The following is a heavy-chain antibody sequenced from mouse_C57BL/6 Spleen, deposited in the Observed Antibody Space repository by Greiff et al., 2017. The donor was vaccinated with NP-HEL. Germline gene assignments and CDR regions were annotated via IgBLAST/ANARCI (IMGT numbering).Heavy chain of an antibody. J-gene: IGHJ3*01. Sequence: QVQLKQPGAELVKPGASVKLSCKASGYTFTSYWMHWVKQRPGQGLEWIGMIHPNSGSTNYNEKFKSKATLTVDKSSSTAYMQLSSLTSEDSAVYYCARIDWDGFAYWGQGTLVTVSA. CDR3: ARIDWDGFAY. D-gene: IGHD4-1*01. CDR1: GYTFTSYW. V-gene: IGHV1-64*01. CDR2: IHPNSGST.